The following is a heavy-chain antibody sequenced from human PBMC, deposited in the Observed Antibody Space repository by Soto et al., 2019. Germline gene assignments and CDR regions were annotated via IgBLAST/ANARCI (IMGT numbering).Heavy chain of an antibody. CDR2: IYYSGST. D-gene: IGHD3-10*01. Sequence: SETLSLTCTVSGGSISSGGYYWSWIRQHPGKGLEWIGYIYYSGSTYYNPSLKSRVTISVDTSKNQFSLKLSSVTAADTAVYYCAREERNYYGSGSYYKIGYYFDYWGQGTLVTVS. CDR3: AREERNYYGSGSYYKIGYYFDY. J-gene: IGHJ4*02. V-gene: IGHV4-31*03. CDR1: GGSISSGGYY.